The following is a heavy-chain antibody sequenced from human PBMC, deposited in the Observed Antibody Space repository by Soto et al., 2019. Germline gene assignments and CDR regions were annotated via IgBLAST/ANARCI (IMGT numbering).Heavy chain of an antibody. CDR3: ATLGSETGNLYYLDY. V-gene: IGHV3-30*04. J-gene: IGHJ4*02. CDR2: ISFDGRKT. CDR1: GFTFSAFA. D-gene: IGHD3-10*01. Sequence: QVQLVESGGGVVQPGRSLRLSCAASGFTFSAFAMHWVRQAPGKGLEWVSVISFDGRKTYYADSMKGGCTISRDNAKDTLYLQRNSLTEEDTAGDHCATLGSETGNLYYLDYWGQGTLVTVSS.